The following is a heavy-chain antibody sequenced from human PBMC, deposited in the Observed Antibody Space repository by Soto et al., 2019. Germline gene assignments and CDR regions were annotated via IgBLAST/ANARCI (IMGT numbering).Heavy chain of an antibody. J-gene: IGHJ5*02. D-gene: IGHD2-15*01. CDR3: ARWGPDIVVVVAATGWFDP. CDR1: GYTFTSYG. CDR2: ISAYNGNT. V-gene: IGHV1-18*01. Sequence: QVQLVQSGAEVKKPGASVKVSCKASGYTFTSYGISWVRQAPGQGLEWMGWISAYNGNTNYAQKLQGRVTMTTDSSTSTAYMELRSLRSDDTAVYYCARWGPDIVVVVAATGWFDPWGQGTLVTVSS.